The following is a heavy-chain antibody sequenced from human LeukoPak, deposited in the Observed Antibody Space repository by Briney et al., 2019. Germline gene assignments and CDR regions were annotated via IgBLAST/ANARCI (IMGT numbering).Heavy chain of an antibody. V-gene: IGHV1-2*02. CDR2: INPNSGGT. Sequence: GASVKVSCKASGYTFTGYYMHWVRQAPGQGLEWMGWINPNSGGTNYAQKFQGRVTMTRDTSISTAYMELSRLRSDDTAVYYCARDLDGGGYLTPFDYWGQGTLVTVSS. CDR1: GYTFTGYY. CDR3: ARDLDGGGYLTPFDY. J-gene: IGHJ4*02. D-gene: IGHD3-22*01.